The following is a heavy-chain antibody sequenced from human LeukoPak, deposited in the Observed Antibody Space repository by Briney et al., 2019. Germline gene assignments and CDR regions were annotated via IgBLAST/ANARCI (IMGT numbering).Heavy chain of an antibody. Sequence: SVKVSCKASGGTFSSYAISWVRQAPGQGLEWMGRIIPIFGTANYAQKFQGRVTITADESTSTAYMELSSLRSEDTAVYYCARGKRITIFGVVIYRAFDIWGQGTMVTVSS. CDR2: IIPIFGTA. D-gene: IGHD3-3*01. V-gene: IGHV1-69*13. CDR1: GGTFSSYA. J-gene: IGHJ3*02. CDR3: ARGKRITIFGVVIYRAFDI.